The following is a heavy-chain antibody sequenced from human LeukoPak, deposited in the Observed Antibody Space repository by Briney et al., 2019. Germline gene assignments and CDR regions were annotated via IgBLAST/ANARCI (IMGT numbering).Heavy chain of an antibody. D-gene: IGHD3-22*01. CDR1: DSIFRHYG. V-gene: IGHV3-33*01. CDR2: IGDDGTNR. Sequence: GRSLRLSCAASDSIFRHYGMHWVRQAPGKGLEWVAVIGDDGTNRHYGDSVKGRFTISRDKSKNAVYLQMDSLRAEDTAVYYCAGGNGYHPLTTYWGQAPWSPSPQ. J-gene: IGHJ1*01. CDR3: AGGNGYHPLTTY.